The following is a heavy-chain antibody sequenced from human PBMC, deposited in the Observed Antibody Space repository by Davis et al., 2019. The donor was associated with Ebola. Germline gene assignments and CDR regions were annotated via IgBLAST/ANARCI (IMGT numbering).Heavy chain of an antibody. J-gene: IGHJ4*02. CDR1: GFTFSNFW. Sequence: PGGSLRLSCAASGFTFSNFWMHWVRQGPGKGLVWVSRISSDGSGPAYADSVKGRFTISRDNAKSTVYLQMNSLRAEDTAVYYCARSGGHSFGQNWSQGTLVTVSS. CDR2: ISSDGSGP. CDR3: ARSGGHSFGQN. D-gene: IGHD5-18*01. V-gene: IGHV3-74*03.